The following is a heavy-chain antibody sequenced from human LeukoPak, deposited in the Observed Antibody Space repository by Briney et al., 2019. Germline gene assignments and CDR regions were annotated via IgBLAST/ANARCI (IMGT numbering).Heavy chain of an antibody. Sequence: GGSLRLSCAASGFTFSSYEMNWVRQAPGKGLEWVSYISSSGSTIYYADSVKGRFTISRDNAKNSLYLQMNSLRAEDTAVYYCAKDAVYYGSGVTLDYWGQGTLVTVSS. J-gene: IGHJ4*02. V-gene: IGHV3-48*03. D-gene: IGHD3-10*01. CDR2: ISSSGSTI. CDR3: AKDAVYYGSGVTLDY. CDR1: GFTFSSYE.